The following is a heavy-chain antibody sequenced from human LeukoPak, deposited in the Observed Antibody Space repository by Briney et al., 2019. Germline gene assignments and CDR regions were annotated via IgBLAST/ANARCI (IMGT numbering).Heavy chain of an antibody. D-gene: IGHD6-13*01. CDR1: GFSVSSNY. CDR2: FSSSGRT. V-gene: IGHV3-53*01. CDR3: AKTQAAVGKAWFDP. J-gene: IGHJ5*02. Sequence: GGSLRLSCAVSGFSVSSNYVTWVRQAPGKGLEWVSVFSSSGRTYYADSVKGRFTISRDNSKNTLYLQMNSLRAEDMAVYYCAKTQAAVGKAWFDPWGQGTLVTVSS.